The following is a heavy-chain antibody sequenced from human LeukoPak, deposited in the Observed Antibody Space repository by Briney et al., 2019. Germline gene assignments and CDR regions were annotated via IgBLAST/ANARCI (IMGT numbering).Heavy chain of an antibody. CDR3: AREKYGGRNAH. CDR2: IYYSGIS. Sequence: PSETLSLTCAVSGGSISGYYWSWIRQPPGKGLEWIGYIYYSGISNYNPSLKSRVTISVDTSNNQFSLRLSSVTAADTAMYYCAREKYGGRNAHWGQGTRVTVSS. J-gene: IGHJ4*02. V-gene: IGHV4-59*01. CDR1: GGSISGYY. D-gene: IGHD1-26*01.